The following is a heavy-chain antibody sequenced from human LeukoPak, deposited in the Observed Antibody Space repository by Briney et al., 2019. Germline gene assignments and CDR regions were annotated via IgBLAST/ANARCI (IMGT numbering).Heavy chain of an antibody. CDR2: INWNGGST. V-gene: IGHV3-20*04. CDR1: GFTFDDYG. J-gene: IGHJ4*02. CDR3: ARERPALFIAVAGTGFDY. Sequence: GGSLRLSCAASGFTFDDYGMSWVRQAPGKGLEWVSGINWNGGSTGYADSVKGRFTISRDNAENSLYLQMNSLRAEDTAVYYCARERPALFIAVAGTGFDYWGQGTLVTVSS. D-gene: IGHD6-19*01.